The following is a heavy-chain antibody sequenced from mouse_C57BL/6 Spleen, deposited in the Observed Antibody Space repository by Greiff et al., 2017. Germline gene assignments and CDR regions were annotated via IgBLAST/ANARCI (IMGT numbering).Heavy chain of an antibody. Sequence: EVKLVESGPELVKPGASVKISCKASGYSFTDYNMNWVKQSNGKSLEWIGVINPNYGTTSYNQKFKGKATLTVDQSSSTAYMQLNSLTSEDSAVYYCAREEDGYYVRYFDVWGTGTTVTVSS. D-gene: IGHD2-3*01. CDR2: INPNYGTT. V-gene: IGHV1-39*01. J-gene: IGHJ1*03. CDR1: GYSFTDYN. CDR3: AREEDGYYVRYFDV.